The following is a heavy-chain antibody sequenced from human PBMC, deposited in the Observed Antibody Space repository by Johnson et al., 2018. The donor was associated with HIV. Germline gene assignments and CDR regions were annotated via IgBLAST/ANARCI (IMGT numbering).Heavy chain of an antibody. D-gene: IGHD5-18*01. V-gene: IGHV3-11*04. CDR2: ISGSGGST. CDR1: GFTFTDHY. CDR3: ARELRGGHTDAFDI. J-gene: IGHJ3*02. Sequence: QVQLVESGGGLVKTGGSLRLSCAASGFTFTDHYMSWIRQAPGKGLEWVSAISGSGGSTYYAESVKGRFTISRDNAKNSLYLQMNSLRAEDTAVYYCARELRGGHTDAFDIWGQGTMVTVSS.